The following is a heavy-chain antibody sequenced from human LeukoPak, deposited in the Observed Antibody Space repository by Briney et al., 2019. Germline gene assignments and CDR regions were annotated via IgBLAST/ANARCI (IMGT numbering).Heavy chain of an antibody. D-gene: IGHD6-13*01. CDR1: GFTFSSYA. J-gene: IGHJ4*02. CDR2: ISGSGGST. CDR3: AKASTYIVAAGYYFDY. V-gene: IGHV3-23*01. Sequence: GGSLRLSCAASGFTFSSYAMSWVRQAPGKGLEWVSAISGSGGSTYYADSVKGRFTISRDNSKNTLYLQMNSLRAEDTAVYYCAKASTYIVAAGYYFDYWGQGTLVTVSS.